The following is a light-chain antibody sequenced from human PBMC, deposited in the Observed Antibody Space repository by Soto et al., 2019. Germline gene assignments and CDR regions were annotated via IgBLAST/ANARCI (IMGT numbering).Light chain of an antibody. CDR2: EGS. V-gene: IGLV2-23*01. CDR3: CSYAGSSTLV. CDR1: SSDVGTYNL. Sequence: QTVVTQPASVSGSPGQSITISCTGTSSDVGTYNLVSWYQQHPGKAPKLMIYEGSKRPSGVSNRFSGSKSGNTASLTIFGLQAEDEADYYCCSYAGSSTLVFGGGTKLTVL. J-gene: IGLJ2*01.